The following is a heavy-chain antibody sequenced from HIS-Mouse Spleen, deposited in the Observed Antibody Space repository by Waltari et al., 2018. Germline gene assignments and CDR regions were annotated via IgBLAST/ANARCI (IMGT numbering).Heavy chain of an antibody. CDR3: ARGRYSSSWYDAFDI. V-gene: IGHV4-61*01. Sequence: QVQLQESGPGLVKPSETLSLTCTVSGGSVSSGSYYWSWIRQPPGKGLEWIGYIYYSGRTNHNPSLKSRVTISVDTSKNQFSLKLSSVTAADTAVYYCARGRYSSSWYDAFDIWGQGTMVTVSS. J-gene: IGHJ3*02. CDR1: GGSVSSGSYY. D-gene: IGHD6-13*01. CDR2: IYYSGRT.